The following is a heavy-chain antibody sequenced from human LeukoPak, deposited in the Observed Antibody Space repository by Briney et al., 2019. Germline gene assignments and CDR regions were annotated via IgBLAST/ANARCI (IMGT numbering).Heavy chain of an antibody. D-gene: IGHD4-11*01. CDR1: GFTVSSNY. J-gene: IGHJ4*02. V-gene: IGHV3-66*01. CDR2: IYSGGST. Sequence: SGGSLRLSCAASGFTVSSNYMSWVRQAPGKGLEWVSVIYSGGSTYYADSVKGRFTISRDNSQNTLYLQMNSLRAEDTAVYYCTREDHSNYNYWGQGTLVTVSS. CDR3: TREDHSNYNY.